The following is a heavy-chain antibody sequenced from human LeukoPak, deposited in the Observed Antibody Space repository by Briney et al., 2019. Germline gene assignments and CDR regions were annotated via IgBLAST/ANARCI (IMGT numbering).Heavy chain of an antibody. CDR2: IASDGSST. V-gene: IGHV3-74*01. Sequence: GGSLRLSCAASGFTFSDYWMHWVRQAPGKGLVWVSRIASDGSSTSYADSVKGRFTISRDNAKNTLYVQMNSLRAEDTAVYYCAKDSRAAARPFDYWGQGTLVTVSS. D-gene: IGHD6-13*01. J-gene: IGHJ4*02. CDR3: AKDSRAAARPFDY. CDR1: GFTFSDYW.